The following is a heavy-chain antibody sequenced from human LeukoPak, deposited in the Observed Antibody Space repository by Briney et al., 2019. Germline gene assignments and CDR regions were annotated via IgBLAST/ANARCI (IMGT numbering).Heavy chain of an antibody. J-gene: IGHJ4*02. Sequence: PSETLSLTCTVSGGSISSYYWSWIRQPPGEGLEWIGYIYYSGSTNYNPSLKSRVTISVDTSKNQFSLKLSSVTAADTAVYYCARDRIAASDYWGQGTLVTVSS. D-gene: IGHD6-25*01. CDR1: GGSISSYY. CDR2: IYYSGST. CDR3: ARDRIAASDY. V-gene: IGHV4-59*01.